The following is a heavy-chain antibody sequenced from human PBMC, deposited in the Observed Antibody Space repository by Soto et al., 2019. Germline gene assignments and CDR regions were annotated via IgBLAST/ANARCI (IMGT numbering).Heavy chain of an antibody. J-gene: IGHJ3*02. D-gene: IGHD1-26*01. Sequence: GRSLRLCFAASGFTFSSYAMSWVRQAPGKGLEWVSAISGSGGSTYYADSVKGRFTISRDNSKNTLYLQMNSLRAEDTAVYYYAKEEGQGATAPNDDFDIWGQRTMVTV. V-gene: IGHV3-23*01. CDR3: AKEEGQGATAPNDDFDI. CDR2: ISGSGGST. CDR1: GFTFSSYA.